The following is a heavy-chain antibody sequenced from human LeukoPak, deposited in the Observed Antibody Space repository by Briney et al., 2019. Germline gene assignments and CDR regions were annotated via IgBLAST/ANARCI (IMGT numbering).Heavy chain of an antibody. CDR3: AKGRRSSSGLDY. Sequence: SETLSLTCTVSGGSISSYYWSWLRQPPGKGLEWIGYIYYSGSTNYNPSLKSRVTISVETSKNQFSLKLSSVTAADTAVYYCAKGRRSSSGLDYWGQGTLVTVSS. CDR1: GGSISSYY. V-gene: IGHV4-59*01. J-gene: IGHJ4*02. CDR2: IYYSGST. D-gene: IGHD6-6*01.